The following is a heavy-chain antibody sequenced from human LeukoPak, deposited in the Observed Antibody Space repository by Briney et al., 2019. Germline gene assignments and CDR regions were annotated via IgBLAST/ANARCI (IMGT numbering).Heavy chain of an antibody. CDR2: IYHSGST. CDR1: GYSISSGYY. V-gene: IGHV4-38-2*01. D-gene: IGHD2-15*01. Sequence: SEILSLTCAVSGYSISSGYYWGWIRQPPGKGLEWIGSIYHSGSTYYDPSLKSRVTISVDTSKNQFSLKLSSVTAADTAVYYCARHTYCSGGSCYFDPWGQGTLVTVSS. CDR3: ARHTYCSGGSCYFDP. J-gene: IGHJ5*02.